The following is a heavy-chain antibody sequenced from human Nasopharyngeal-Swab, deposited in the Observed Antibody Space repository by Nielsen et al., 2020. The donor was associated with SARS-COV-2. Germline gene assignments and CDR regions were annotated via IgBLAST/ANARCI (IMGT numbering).Heavy chain of an antibody. CDR3: AKLGYFDL. Sequence: GGSLRLSCVAAGFTFDDYVMHWVRQAPGKGLEWVSGISWNSGSIGYADSVKGRFTISRDNAKNSLYLQMNSLRAEDTALYYCAKLGYFDLWGRGTLVTVSS. CDR1: GFTFDDYV. CDR2: ISWNSGSI. J-gene: IGHJ2*01. V-gene: IGHV3-9*01.